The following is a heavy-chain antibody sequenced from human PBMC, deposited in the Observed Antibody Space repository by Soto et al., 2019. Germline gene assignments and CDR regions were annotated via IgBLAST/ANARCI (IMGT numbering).Heavy chain of an antibody. Sequence: GGSLRLSCAASGFTFSSYAMHWVRQAPGKGLEWVAVISYDGSNKYYADSVKGRFTISRDNSKNTLYLQMNSLRAEDTAVYYCARDPFPYDSSGYYGYWGQGTLVTVSS. V-gene: IGHV3-30-3*01. CDR3: ARDPFPYDSSGYYGY. J-gene: IGHJ4*02. CDR2: ISYDGSNK. D-gene: IGHD3-22*01. CDR1: GFTFSSYA.